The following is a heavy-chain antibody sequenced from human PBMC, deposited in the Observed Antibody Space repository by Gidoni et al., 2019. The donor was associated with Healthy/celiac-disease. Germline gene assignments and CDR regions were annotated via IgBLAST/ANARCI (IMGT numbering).Heavy chain of an antibody. V-gene: IGHV3-30*03. Sequence: QVQLVESGGGVVQPGRSLRLSCAASGFTFSSYGMHWVRQAPGKGLEWGAVISYDGSNKYYADSVKGRFTISRDNSKNTLYLQMNSLRAEDTAVYYCARGWLRWFDPWGQGTLVTVSS. D-gene: IGHD5-12*01. J-gene: IGHJ5*02. CDR2: ISYDGSNK. CDR3: ARGWLRWFDP. CDR1: GFTFSSYG.